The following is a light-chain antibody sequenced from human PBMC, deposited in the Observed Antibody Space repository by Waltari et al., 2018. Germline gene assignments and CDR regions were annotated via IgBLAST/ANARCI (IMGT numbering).Light chain of an antibody. CDR1: QSISIW. Sequence: DIQMTQSPSTLSASVGDRVTITCRASQSISIWLAWYQQKPGKAPKLLINKASTLESGVPSRFSGSGYGTEFTLTISRLQPDDSATYFCQQYSTYPWTFGQGTKVEIK. J-gene: IGKJ1*01. CDR2: KAS. CDR3: QQYSTYPWT. V-gene: IGKV1-5*03.